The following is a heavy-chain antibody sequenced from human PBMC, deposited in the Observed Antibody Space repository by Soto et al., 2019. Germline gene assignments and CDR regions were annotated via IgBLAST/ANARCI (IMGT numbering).Heavy chain of an antibody. CDR3: AGASTWHPGAFDI. CDR1: GGSISSYY. D-gene: IGHD5-12*01. CDR2: IYYSGST. V-gene: IGHV4-59*01. J-gene: IGHJ3*02. Sequence: SETLSLTCTVPGGSISSYYWSWIRQPPGKGLEWIGYIYYSGSTNYNPSLKSRVTISVDTSKNQFSLKLSSVTAADTAVYYCAGASTWHPGAFDIWGQGTTVTVSS.